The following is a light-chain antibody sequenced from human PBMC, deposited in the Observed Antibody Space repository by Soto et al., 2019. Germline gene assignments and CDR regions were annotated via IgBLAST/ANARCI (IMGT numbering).Light chain of an antibody. CDR2: GAS. J-gene: IGKJ5*01. CDR3: QQYGGSPSIT. V-gene: IGKV3-20*01. CDR1: QSVSSN. Sequence: IVITQSPVTLSVSPGERATLSCRASQSVSSNLAWYQQKPGQAPRLLIYGASSRATGIPDRFSGSGSGTDFTLTISRLEPEDFALYYCQQYGGSPSITFGQGTRLDIK.